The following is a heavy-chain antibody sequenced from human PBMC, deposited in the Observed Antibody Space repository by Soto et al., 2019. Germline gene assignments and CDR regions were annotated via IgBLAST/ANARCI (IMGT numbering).Heavy chain of an antibody. J-gene: IGHJ4*02. V-gene: IGHV3-33*01. CDR1: GFIFSNYG. Sequence: QVQLVESGGGVVQPGRSLRLSCAASGFIFSNYGMHWVRQAPGKGLEWVAAIWYDGSNKYYADSVKGRFTMSRDNSKYTLFLQMNSLRAEDTAVYYWVREGGDYHFDSWGQGTLVTVSS. CDR2: IWYDGSNK. D-gene: IGHD3-16*01. CDR3: VREGGDYHFDS.